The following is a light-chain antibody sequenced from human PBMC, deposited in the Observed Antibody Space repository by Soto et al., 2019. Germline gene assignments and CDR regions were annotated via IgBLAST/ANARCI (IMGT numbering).Light chain of an antibody. J-gene: IGKJ1*01. V-gene: IGKV1-5*03. CDR3: QQYNSYWT. CDR1: QSISSW. CDR2: KAP. Sequence: DIQMTQSPSPLSASVGDRVTITCRASQSISSWLAWYQQKPGKAPKLLIYKAPSLESGVPSRFSGSGSGTVFTLTISSLQPDDFASYYRQQYNSYWTFGQGTKVEIK.